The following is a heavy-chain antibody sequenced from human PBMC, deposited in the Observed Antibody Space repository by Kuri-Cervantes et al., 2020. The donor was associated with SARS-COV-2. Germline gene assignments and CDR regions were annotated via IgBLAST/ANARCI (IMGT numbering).Heavy chain of an antibody. CDR3: ARGITMIVVVTPFDY. D-gene: IGHD3-22*01. Sequence: GESLKISCTASGFTFSSYSMNWVRQAPGKGLEWVSSISSSSSYIYYADSVKGRFTISRDNAKNSLYLQMNSLRAEDTAVYYCARGITMIVVVTPFDYWGQGILVTDSS. CDR2: ISSSSSYI. J-gene: IGHJ4*02. CDR1: GFTFSSYS. V-gene: IGHV3-21*01.